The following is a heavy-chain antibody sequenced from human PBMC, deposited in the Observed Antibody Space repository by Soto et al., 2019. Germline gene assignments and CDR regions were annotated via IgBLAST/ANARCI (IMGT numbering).Heavy chain of an antibody. CDR2: IYYSGST. CDR1: GGSVSSGSYY. J-gene: IGHJ4*02. Sequence: PSETLSLTCTVSGGSVSSGSYYWSWIRQPPGKGLEWIGYIYYSGSTNCNPSLKSRVTISVDTSKNQFSLKLSSVTAADTAVYYCASGVVTAIHDYWGQGTLVTVSS. D-gene: IGHD2-21*02. V-gene: IGHV4-61*01. CDR3: ASGVVTAIHDY.